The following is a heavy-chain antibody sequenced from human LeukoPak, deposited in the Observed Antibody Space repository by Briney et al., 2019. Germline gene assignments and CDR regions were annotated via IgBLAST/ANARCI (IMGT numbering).Heavy chain of an antibody. CDR1: GFTFSSYA. V-gene: IGHV3-23*01. CDR3: AKAFGSSSWYRPIGY. J-gene: IGHJ4*02. D-gene: IGHD6-13*01. Sequence: GGSLRLSCAASGFTFSSYAMSWVRQAPGKGLEWVSAISGSGGSTYYADSVKGRFTISRDNSKNTLYLQMNSLRAEDTAVYYCAKAFGSSSWYRPIGYWGQGTLVTVSS. CDR2: ISGSGGST.